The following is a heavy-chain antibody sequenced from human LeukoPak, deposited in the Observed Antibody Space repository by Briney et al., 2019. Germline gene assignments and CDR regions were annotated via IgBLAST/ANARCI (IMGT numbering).Heavy chain of an antibody. D-gene: IGHD3-9*01. V-gene: IGHV3-11*04. Sequence: GGSLRLSCAASGFTFSDYYMSWIRQAPGKGLEWVSYISSSGSTIYYADSVRGRFTISRDNAKNSLYLQMNSLRAEDTAVYYCARAGYDILTGYLLPPYFDYWGQGTLVTVSS. CDR2: ISSSGSTI. J-gene: IGHJ4*02. CDR3: ARAGYDILTGYLLPPYFDY. CDR1: GFTFSDYY.